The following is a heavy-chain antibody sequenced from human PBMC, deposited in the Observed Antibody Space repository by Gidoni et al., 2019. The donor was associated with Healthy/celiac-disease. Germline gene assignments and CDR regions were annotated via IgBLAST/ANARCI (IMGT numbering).Heavy chain of an antibody. J-gene: IGHJ5*02. CDR1: GGSFSGYY. Sequence: QVQLQQWGAGLLKPSETLSLTCAVYGGSFSGYYWSWIRQPPGKGLEWIGEINHSGSTNYNPSLKSRVTISVDTSKNQFSLKLSSVTAADTAVYYCARGRLLRSKWFDPWGQGTLVTVSS. D-gene: IGHD1-26*01. V-gene: IGHV4-34*01. CDR2: INHSGST. CDR3: ARGRLLRSKWFDP.